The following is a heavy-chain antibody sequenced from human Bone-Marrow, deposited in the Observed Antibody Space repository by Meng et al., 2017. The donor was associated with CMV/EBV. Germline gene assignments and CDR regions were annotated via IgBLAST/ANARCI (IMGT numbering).Heavy chain of an antibody. V-gene: IGHV1-2*02. D-gene: IGHD1-26*01. CDR1: GYTFTGYY. CDR3: ARGSGSYFGNWFDP. CDR2: INPNSGGT. J-gene: IGHJ5*02. Sequence: ASVKVSCKASGYTFTGYYMHWVRQAPGQGLEWVGWINPNSGGTNSAQEFQGRVTVTRDTSISTVYMELSWLRSGDTVVYYCARGSGSYFGNWFDPWGQGTLVTVSS.